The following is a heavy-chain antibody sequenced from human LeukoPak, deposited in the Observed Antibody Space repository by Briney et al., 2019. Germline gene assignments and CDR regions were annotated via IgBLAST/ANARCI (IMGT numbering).Heavy chain of an antibody. D-gene: IGHD1-26*01. CDR2: INPSGGST. V-gene: IGHV1-46*01. CDR3: ARDYESYAGFDY. J-gene: IGHJ4*02. Sequence: GASVKVSCKASGYTFTSYYMHWVRQAPGQGLERMGIINPSGGSTSYAQKFQGRVTMTRDTSTSTVYMELSSLRSEDTAVYYCARDYESYAGFDYWGQGTLDTVSS. CDR1: GYTFTSYY.